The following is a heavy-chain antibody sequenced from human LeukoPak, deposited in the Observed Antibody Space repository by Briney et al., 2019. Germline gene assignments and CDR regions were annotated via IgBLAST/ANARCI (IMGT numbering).Heavy chain of an antibody. Sequence: ASVKVSCKASGGTFSSYAISWVRQAPGQGLECMGWINPNNGVTKYVQKFQGWVTMTRDTSVSTAYMELGGLESDGTAVYYCAREGTHGYDYWGQGTLVTVSS. V-gene: IGHV1-2*04. CDR2: INPNNGVT. CDR1: GGTFSSYA. D-gene: IGHD5-18*01. J-gene: IGHJ4*02. CDR3: AREGTHGYDY.